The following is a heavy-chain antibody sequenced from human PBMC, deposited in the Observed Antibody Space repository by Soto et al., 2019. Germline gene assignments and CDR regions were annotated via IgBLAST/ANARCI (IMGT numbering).Heavy chain of an antibody. CDR1: GYTFMNYA. Sequence: QVQLVQSGAEVKEPGASVKLSCHASGYTFMNYAISWVRQAPGQGLEWMGWISPSTGNTDQAQNFQGRVTMTLDTATNTANMELRTLRSDDSAVYYCARCYCSVGSCYTCWHFDLWGRGTLVTVSS. V-gene: IGHV1-18*01. J-gene: IGHJ2*01. D-gene: IGHD2-15*01. CDR3: ARCYCSVGSCYTCWHFDL. CDR2: ISPSTGNT.